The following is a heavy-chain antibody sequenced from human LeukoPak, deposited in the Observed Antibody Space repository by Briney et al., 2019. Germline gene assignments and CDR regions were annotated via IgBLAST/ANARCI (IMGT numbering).Heavy chain of an antibody. CDR3: AREIETYYYDSSGYSQTGYFDY. Sequence: GGSLRLSCAASGFTFDRHTMHWVRQPPGKGPEWVSLIGWDGTNIDYADSVKGRFTISRDNSKNTLYLQMNSLRAEDTAVYYCAREIETYYYDSSGYSQTGYFDYWGQGTLVTVS. J-gene: IGHJ4*02. CDR1: GFTFDRHT. CDR2: IGWDGTNI. D-gene: IGHD3-22*01. V-gene: IGHV3-33*08.